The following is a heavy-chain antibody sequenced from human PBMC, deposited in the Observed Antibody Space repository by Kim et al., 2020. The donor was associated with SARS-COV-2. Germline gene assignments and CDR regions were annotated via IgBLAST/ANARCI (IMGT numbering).Heavy chain of an antibody. CDR3: AREGGITIFGVVIPKDYYYGMDV. CDR2: ISYDGSNK. J-gene: IGHJ6*02. CDR1: GFTFSSYA. V-gene: IGHV3-30*04. Sequence: GGSLRLSCAASGFTFSSYAMHWVRQAPGKGLEWVAVISYDGSNKYYADSVKGRFTISRDNSKNTLYLQMNSLRAEDTAVYYCAREGGITIFGVVIPKDYYYGMDVWGRGTTVTVSS. D-gene: IGHD3-3*01.